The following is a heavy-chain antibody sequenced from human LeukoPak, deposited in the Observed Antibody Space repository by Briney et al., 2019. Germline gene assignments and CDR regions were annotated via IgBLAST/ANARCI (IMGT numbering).Heavy chain of an antibody. CDR1: GGSISRYY. CDR3: ARTRNGRYCDL. D-gene: IGHD1-1*01. Sequence: SETLSLTCTVSGGSISRYYWSWIRQPPGKGLEWIGYIYYSGSTNYNPSLKSRVTISVDTSKNQFSLKLSSVTAADTAVYYCARTRNGRYCDLWGRGTLVTVSS. J-gene: IGHJ2*01. CDR2: IYYSGST. V-gene: IGHV4-59*01.